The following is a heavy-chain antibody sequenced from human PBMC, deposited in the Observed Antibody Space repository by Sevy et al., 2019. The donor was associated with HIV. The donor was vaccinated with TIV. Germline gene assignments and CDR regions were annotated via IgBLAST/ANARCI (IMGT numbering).Heavy chain of an antibody. V-gene: IGHV3-43*01. CDR1: GFTFDDYT. Sequence: GGSLRLSCAASGFTFDDYTMHWVRQAPGKGLEWVSLISWDGGNTYYADSVKGRFTISGDNSKNSPYMQMNSLRTEDTALYYCAKDRGRSTVTSLLGDWGQGTLVTVSS. J-gene: IGHJ4*02. CDR3: AKDRGRSTVTSLLGD. CDR2: ISWDGGNT. D-gene: IGHD4-17*01.